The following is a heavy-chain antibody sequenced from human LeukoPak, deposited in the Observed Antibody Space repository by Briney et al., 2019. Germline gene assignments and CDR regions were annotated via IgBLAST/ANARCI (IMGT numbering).Heavy chain of an antibody. D-gene: IGHD6-19*01. CDR3: ARSSSGWYGSVYYFDY. V-gene: IGHV3-23*01. CDR2: ISGSGGST. J-gene: IGHJ4*02. CDR1: GFTFSSYA. Sequence: GGSLRLSCAASGFTFSSYAMSWVRQAPGKGLEWVSAISGSGGSTYYADSVKGRFTISRDNSKNMLYLQMNSLRAEDTAVYYCARSSSGWYGSVYYFDYWGQGTLVTVSS.